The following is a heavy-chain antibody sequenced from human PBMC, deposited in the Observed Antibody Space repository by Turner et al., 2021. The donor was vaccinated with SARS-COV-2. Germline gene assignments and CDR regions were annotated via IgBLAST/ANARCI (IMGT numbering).Heavy chain of an antibody. CDR3: ATAPGMTTTGWFDP. J-gene: IGHJ5*02. V-gene: IGHV1-24*01. CDR1: GYTLIELS. D-gene: IGHD4-4*01. Sequence: QVQLVQSGAEVKKPGASVKVSCKVSGYTLIELSMHWVRQAPGKGLEWMGGFDPEDGETIYAQKFQGRVTMTEDTSTDTAYMELSSLRSDYTAVYYCATAPGMTTTGWFDPWGQGTLVTVSS. CDR2: FDPEDGET.